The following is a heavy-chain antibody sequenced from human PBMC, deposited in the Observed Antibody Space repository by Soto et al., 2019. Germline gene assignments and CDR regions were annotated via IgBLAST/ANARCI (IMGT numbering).Heavy chain of an antibody. CDR2: IYYST. Sequence: QVQLQESGPGLVKPSETLSLTCTVSGGSISGYYWSWIRQPPGKGLEWIGNIYYSTNYNPSLKSRVTIPVATSKNQLSLKLTSVTAADTAVYYCARTSPVAGGFDYWGQGTLVTVSS. D-gene: IGHD6-19*01. V-gene: IGHV4-59*01. CDR3: ARTSPVAGGFDY. J-gene: IGHJ4*02. CDR1: GGSISGYY.